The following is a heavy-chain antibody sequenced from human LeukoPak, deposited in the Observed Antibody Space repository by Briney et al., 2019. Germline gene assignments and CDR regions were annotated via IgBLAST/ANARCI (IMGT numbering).Heavy chain of an antibody. CDR2: IYTSGST. Sequence: PSQTLSLTCTVSGGSISSGSYYWSWFRQPAGKGLEWIGRIYTSGSTNYNPSLKSRVTISVDTSKNQFSLKLSSVTAADTAVYYCARIAMVAATQWFDPWGQGTLVTVSS. D-gene: IGHD2-15*01. J-gene: IGHJ5*02. V-gene: IGHV4-61*02. CDR1: GGSISSGSYY. CDR3: ARIAMVAATQWFDP.